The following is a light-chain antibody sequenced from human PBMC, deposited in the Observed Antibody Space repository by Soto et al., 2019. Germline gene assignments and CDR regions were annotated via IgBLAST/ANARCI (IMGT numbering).Light chain of an antibody. J-gene: IGKJ2*01. V-gene: IGKV3-15*01. CDR3: QQYNNWPLS. CDR2: GAS. CDR1: QSVSSN. Sequence: EIVMPQSPSTLSFSPGQRATLSCRASQSVSSNLAWYQQILGQAPRLLISGASTRATGIPARFTGSGSGTEFTLTISSLQSEDFAVYYCQQYNNWPLSFGQGTKVDIK.